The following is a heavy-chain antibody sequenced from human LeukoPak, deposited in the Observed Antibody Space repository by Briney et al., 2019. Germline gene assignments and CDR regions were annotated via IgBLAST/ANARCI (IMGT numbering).Heavy chain of an antibody. CDR2: ISAYNGNT. V-gene: IGHV1-18*01. Sequence: GASVKVSCKASGYTFPSYGISWVRQAPGQELEWMGWISAYNGNTNYAQKLQGRVTMTTDTSTSTAYMELRSLRSDDTAVYYCARDHPYLDYGMDVWGQGTTVTVSS. J-gene: IGHJ6*02. CDR1: GYTFPSYG. D-gene: IGHD3-10*01. CDR3: ARDHPYLDYGMDV.